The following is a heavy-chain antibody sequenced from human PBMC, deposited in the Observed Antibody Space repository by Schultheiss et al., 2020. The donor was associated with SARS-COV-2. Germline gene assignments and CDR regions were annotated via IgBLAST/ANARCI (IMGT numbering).Heavy chain of an antibody. CDR3: ARDYGDYGDALDY. D-gene: IGHD4-17*01. V-gene: IGHV3-30*03. Sequence: GESLKISCAASGFTFSSYGMHWVRQAPGKGLEWVAVISYDGSNKYYADSVKGRFTISRDNSKNTLYLQMNSLRAEDTAVYYCARDYGDYGDALDYWGQGTLVTVSS. CDR2: ISYDGSNK. CDR1: GFTFSSYG. J-gene: IGHJ4*02.